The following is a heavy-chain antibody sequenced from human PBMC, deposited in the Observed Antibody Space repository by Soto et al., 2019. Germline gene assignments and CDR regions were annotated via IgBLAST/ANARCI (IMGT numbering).Heavy chain of an antibody. Sequence: QVQLVQSGAAVRKPGSSVKVSCKASGGTFTTYDISWVRQAPRQGLEWMGGIIPLFDATKYAQKFQGRVTITADKSTGTAYMELSSLRSEDTAMYYCARDRSSSWYNGTFYFDSWGQGTLVTVSS. D-gene: IGHD6-19*01. CDR3: ARDRSSSWYNGTFYFDS. CDR1: GGTFTTYD. J-gene: IGHJ4*02. CDR2: IIPLFDAT. V-gene: IGHV1-69*06.